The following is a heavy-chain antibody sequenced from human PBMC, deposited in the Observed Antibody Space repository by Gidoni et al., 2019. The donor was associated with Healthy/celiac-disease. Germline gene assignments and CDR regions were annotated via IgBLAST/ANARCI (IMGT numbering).Heavy chain of an antibody. D-gene: IGHD3-3*01. J-gene: IGHJ1*01. Sequence: QVQLVQSGAEVKKPGDSVKVSCKASGYTFTGYYMHWVRQAPGQGLEWMGWINPNSGGTNYAQKFQGWVTMTRDTSISTAYMELSRLRSDDTAVYYCARGIRADFWSGSSVYFQHWGQGTLVTVSS. CDR1: GYTFTGYY. CDR3: ARGIRADFWSGSSVYFQH. CDR2: INPNSGGT. V-gene: IGHV1-2*04.